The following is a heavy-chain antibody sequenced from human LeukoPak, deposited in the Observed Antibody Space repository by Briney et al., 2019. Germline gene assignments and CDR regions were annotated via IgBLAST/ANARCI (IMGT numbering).Heavy chain of an antibody. Sequence: PGGSLRLSCAASGFTFSSYAMHWVRQAPGKGLEWVAVISYDGSNKYYADSVKGRFTISRDNSKNSLYLQMNSLRAEDTAVYYCAVVVVPAAVDYWGQGTLVTVSS. D-gene: IGHD2-2*01. CDR3: AVVVVPAAVDY. CDR1: GFTFSSYA. V-gene: IGHV3-30-3*01. CDR2: ISYDGSNK. J-gene: IGHJ4*02.